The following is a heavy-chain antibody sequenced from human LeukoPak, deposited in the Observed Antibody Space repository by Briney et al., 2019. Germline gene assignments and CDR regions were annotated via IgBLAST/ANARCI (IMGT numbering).Heavy chain of an antibody. Sequence: GRSLRLSCAASGFTFSSYGLHWVRQAPGKGLEWVAFIRDDGSTRYYADSVKGRFTVSRDNPKNTLYLQMDSLRTEDTAVYYCAKVPHSWGLFDSWGQGTLVTVSS. V-gene: IGHV3-30*02. D-gene: IGHD3-16*01. J-gene: IGHJ4*02. CDR2: IRDDGSTR. CDR3: AKVPHSWGLFDS. CDR1: GFTFSSYG.